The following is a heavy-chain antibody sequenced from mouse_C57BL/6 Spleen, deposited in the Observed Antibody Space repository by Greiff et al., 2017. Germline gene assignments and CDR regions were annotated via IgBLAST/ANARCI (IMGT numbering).Heavy chain of an antibody. CDR1: GYSITSGYY. Sequence: EVQLQESGPGLVKPSQSLSLTCSVTGYSITSGYYWNWIRQFPGNKLEWMGYISYDGSNNYNPSLKNRISITRDTSKNQFFLKLNSVTTEDTATYYCASVEGDYWGQGTTLTVSS. CDR3: ASVEGDY. CDR2: ISYDGSN. J-gene: IGHJ2*01. V-gene: IGHV3-6*01.